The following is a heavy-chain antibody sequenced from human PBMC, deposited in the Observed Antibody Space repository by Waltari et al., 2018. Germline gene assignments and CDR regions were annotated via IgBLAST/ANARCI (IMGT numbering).Heavy chain of an antibody. CDR1: GFTFTNYA. CDR3: VKETAYGYYFDN. J-gene: IGHJ4*02. D-gene: IGHD3-10*01. V-gene: IGHV3-23*03. CDR2: IYSGGGA. Sequence: EVQLLESGGGLIPPGGSLTLSCAASGFTFTNYAMNWIRQAPGKGLEWVSVIYSGGGAYYADSVKGRFNISRDNSKNTLYLQMSSLRLEDTAVYYCVKETAYGYYFDNWGQGTLVSVSS.